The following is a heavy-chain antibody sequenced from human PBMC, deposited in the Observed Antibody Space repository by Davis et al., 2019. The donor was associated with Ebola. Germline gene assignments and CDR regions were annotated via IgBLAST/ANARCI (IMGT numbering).Heavy chain of an antibody. D-gene: IGHD3-22*01. Sequence: GGSLRLSCAASGFTFSSYEMNWVRQAPGKGLEWVSTITSGGGSTYYADSVRGRFTISRDNSRDTLFLRMIGLRADDTALYYCARGDATTLYYDTGHDYWGQGTLVTVSS. J-gene: IGHJ4*02. V-gene: IGHV3-23*01. CDR2: ITSGGGST. CDR1: GFTFSSYE. CDR3: ARGDATTLYYDTGHDY.